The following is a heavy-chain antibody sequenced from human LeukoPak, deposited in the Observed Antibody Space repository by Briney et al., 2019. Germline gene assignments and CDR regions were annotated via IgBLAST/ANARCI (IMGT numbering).Heavy chain of an antibody. CDR3: ARVDLGYCSGGSCYGQYNWFDP. CDR1: GYTFTGYY. D-gene: IGHD2-15*01. V-gene: IGHV1-2*02. CDR2: INPNSGGT. Sequence: GSVKVSCKASGYTFTGYYMHWVRQAPGQGLEWMGWINPNSGGTNYAQKFQGRVTMTRDTSISTAYMELSRLRSDDTAVYYCARVDLGYCSGGSCYGQYNWFDPWGQGTLVTVSS. J-gene: IGHJ5*02.